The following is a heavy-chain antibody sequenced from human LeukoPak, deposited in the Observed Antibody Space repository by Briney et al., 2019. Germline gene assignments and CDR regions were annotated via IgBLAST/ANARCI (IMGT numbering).Heavy chain of an antibody. J-gene: IGHJ3*02. CDR1: GGSISSSNW. CDR2: IYHSGST. Sequence: SETLSLTCAVSGGSISSSNWYSWVRQPPGKGLEWIGEIYHSGSTNYNPFLKSRVTISVDTSKNEFSLKLNSVTAADTAVYYCAREGGVAVRQDAFDIWGQGTMVTVSS. CDR3: AREGGVAVRQDAFDI. D-gene: IGHD6-6*01. V-gene: IGHV4-4*02.